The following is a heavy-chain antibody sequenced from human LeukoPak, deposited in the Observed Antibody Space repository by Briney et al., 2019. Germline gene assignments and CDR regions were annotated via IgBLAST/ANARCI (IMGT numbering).Heavy chain of an antibody. J-gene: IGHJ4*02. V-gene: IGHV3-48*01. CDR2: ISTSSSTI. CDR1: GFTFGSYS. Sequence: GGSLRLSCAASGFTFGSYSMNWVRQAPGKGLEWISYISTSSSTIYYADSVKGRFTISRDNAKDSLYLQMNSLRADDTAVYYCARWGTTTNWGQGTLVTVSS. D-gene: IGHD1-26*01. CDR3: ARWGTTTN.